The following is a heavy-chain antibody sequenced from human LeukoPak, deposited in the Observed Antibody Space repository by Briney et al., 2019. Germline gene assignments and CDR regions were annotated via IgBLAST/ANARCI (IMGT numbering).Heavy chain of an antibody. J-gene: IGHJ5*02. Sequence: PGGSLRLPCAASGFTFSSYEMNWVRQAPGKGLEWVSYISSSGSTIYYADSVKGRFTISRDNAKNSLYLQMNSLRAEDTAVYYCARIILSVLDWFDPWGQGTLVTVSS. CDR2: ISSSGSTI. V-gene: IGHV3-48*03. D-gene: IGHD2/OR15-2a*01. CDR3: ARIILSVLDWFDP. CDR1: GFTFSSYE.